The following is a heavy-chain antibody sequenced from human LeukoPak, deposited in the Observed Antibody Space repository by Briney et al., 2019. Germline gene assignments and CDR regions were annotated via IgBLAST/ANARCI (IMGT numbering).Heavy chain of an antibody. CDR3: ARELH. CDR1: GFSVSSNY. V-gene: IGHV3-66*02. D-gene: IGHD1-26*01. CDR2: IYSGGST. Sequence: PGGSLRLSCAASGFSVSSNYMSWVRQAPGKGLEWVTIIYSGGSTYYADSVKGRFTISRDNSKNTLYLQTNSLRVEDTAVYYCARELHWGQGTLVTVSS. J-gene: IGHJ4*02.